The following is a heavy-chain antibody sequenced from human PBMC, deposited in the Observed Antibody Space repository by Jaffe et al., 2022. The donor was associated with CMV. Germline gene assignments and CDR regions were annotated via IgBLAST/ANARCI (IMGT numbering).Heavy chain of an antibody. D-gene: IGHD3-10*01. CDR3: AKPQTMEEDAFDI. J-gene: IGHJ3*02. CDR1: GFTFSSYG. Sequence: QVQLVESGGGVVQPGRSLRLSCAASGFTFSSYGMHWVRQAPGKGLEWVAVISYDGSNKYYADSVKGRFTISRDNSKNTLYLQMNSLRAEDTAVYYCAKPQTMEEDAFDIWGQGTMVTVSS. CDR2: ISYDGSNK. V-gene: IGHV3-30*18.